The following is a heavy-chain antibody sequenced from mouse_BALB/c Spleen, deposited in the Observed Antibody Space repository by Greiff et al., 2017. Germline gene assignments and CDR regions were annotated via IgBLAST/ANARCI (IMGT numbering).Heavy chain of an antibody. CDR3: ACSYDYYAMDY. CDR2: IDPENGNT. J-gene: IGHJ4*01. D-gene: IGHD1-1*01. CDR1: GFNIKDYY. Sequence: VQLKESGAELVRPGALVKLSCKASGFNIKDYYMHWVKQRPEQGLEWIGWIDPENGNTIYDPKFQGKASITADTSSNTAYLQLSSLTSEDTAVYYCACSYDYYAMDYWGQGTSVTVSA. V-gene: IGHV14-1*02.